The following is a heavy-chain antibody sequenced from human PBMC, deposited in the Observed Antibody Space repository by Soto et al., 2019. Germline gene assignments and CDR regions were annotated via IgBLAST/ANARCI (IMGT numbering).Heavy chain of an antibody. Sequence: GGSLRLCSAASGFSFSNAGMNWFRQAPGEGRDXVGRIRSKSSCGTTDYPGAVKGTFIISRGASKKTLVLQMNSPRTEQTAVYYCITIIPKGKWELGPWGQGTLVTVSS. J-gene: IGHJ5*02. CDR1: GFSFSNAG. D-gene: IGHD1-26*01. CDR3: ITIIPKGKWELGP. CDR2: IRSKSSCGTT. V-gene: IGHV3-15*05.